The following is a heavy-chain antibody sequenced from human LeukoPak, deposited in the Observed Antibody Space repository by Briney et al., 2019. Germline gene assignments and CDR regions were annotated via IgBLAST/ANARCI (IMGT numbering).Heavy chain of an antibody. CDR1: GFIFSSYA. D-gene: IGHD1-7*01. CDR3: ARHAGSTRLTQDY. J-gene: IGHJ4*02. V-gene: IGHV3-23*01. Sequence: GGSLRLSCAASGFIFSSYAMSWVRQAPGKGLEWVSVISGSGGTTYYADSVKGRFTISRDNSKDTLYLQMSSLRGEDTAVYHCARHAGSTRLTQDYWGQGTLVTVSS. CDR2: ISGSGGTT.